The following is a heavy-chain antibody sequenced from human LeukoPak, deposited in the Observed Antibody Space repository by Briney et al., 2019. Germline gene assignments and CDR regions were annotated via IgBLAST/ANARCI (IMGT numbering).Heavy chain of an antibody. V-gene: IGHV3-7*01. Sequence: GGSLRLSCAASGFTFSSYWLSWVRQAPGKGLEWVANIKQDGSEKYYVDSVKGRFTIFRDNAKNSLYLQMISLRAEDTAVYFCARDRYGDYAIDSWGQGTLVTVSS. CDR2: IKQDGSEK. J-gene: IGHJ4*02. CDR1: GFTFSSYW. D-gene: IGHD4-17*01. CDR3: ARDRYGDYAIDS.